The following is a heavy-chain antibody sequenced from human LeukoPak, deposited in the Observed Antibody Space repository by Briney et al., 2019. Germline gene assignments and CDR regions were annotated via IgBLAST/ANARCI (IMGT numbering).Heavy chain of an antibody. Sequence: SETLSLTCTVSGGSISSYYWSWIRQPAGKGLEWIGRIYTSGSTNYNPSLKSRVTMSVDTSKNQISLKVRSVTAADTAVYYCARTTEDCSSTSCYQYWFDPWGQGTLVTVSS. CDR1: GGSISSYY. J-gene: IGHJ5*02. V-gene: IGHV4-4*07. D-gene: IGHD2-2*01. CDR2: IYTSGST. CDR3: ARTTEDCSSTSCYQYWFDP.